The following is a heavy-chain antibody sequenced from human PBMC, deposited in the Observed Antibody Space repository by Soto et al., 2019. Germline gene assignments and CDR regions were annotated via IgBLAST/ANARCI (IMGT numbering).Heavy chain of an antibody. Sequence: VGSLRLSCAASGFTFSSYAMSWVRQAPGKGLEWVSAISGSGGSTYYADSVKGRFTISRDNSKNTLYLQMNSLRAEDTAVYYCAKAGALRFLEWLSFDPWGQGTLVTVSS. D-gene: IGHD3-3*01. CDR3: AKAGALRFLEWLSFDP. J-gene: IGHJ5*02. CDR2: ISGSGGST. CDR1: GFTFSSYA. V-gene: IGHV3-23*01.